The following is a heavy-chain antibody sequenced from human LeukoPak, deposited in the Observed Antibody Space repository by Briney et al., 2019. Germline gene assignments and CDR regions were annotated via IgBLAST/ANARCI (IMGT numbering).Heavy chain of an antibody. V-gene: IGHV5-51*01. D-gene: IGHD2-2*01. J-gene: IGHJ3*02. CDR1: GYSFTSYW. CDR3: ARRPGYCSSTSCYQDAFDI. CDR2: IYPGDSDT. Sequence: GESLKISCKGSGYSFTSYWICWVRQMPGKGLEWMGIIYPGDSDTRYSPSFQGQVTISADKSISTAYLQWSSLKASDTAMYYCARRPGYCSSTSCYQDAFDIWGEGTMVTVSS.